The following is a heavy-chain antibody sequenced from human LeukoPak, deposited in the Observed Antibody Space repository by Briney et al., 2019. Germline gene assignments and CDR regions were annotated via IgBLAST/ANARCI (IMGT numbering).Heavy chain of an antibody. D-gene: IGHD3-3*01. CDR2: IYHSGST. CDR1: GGSISSSNW. CDR3: ASARVYDLWSGYWSGMDV. V-gene: IGHV4-4*02. J-gene: IGHJ6*02. Sequence: PSETLSLTCAVSGGSISSSNWWSWVRQPPGKGLEWIGEIYHSGSTNYNPSLKSRVTISVDKSKNQFSLKLSSVTAADTAVYYCASARVYDLWSGYWSGMDVWGQGTTVTVSS.